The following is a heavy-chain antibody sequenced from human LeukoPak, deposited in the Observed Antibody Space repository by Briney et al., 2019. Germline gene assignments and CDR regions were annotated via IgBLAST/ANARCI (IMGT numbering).Heavy chain of an antibody. Sequence: GGSLRLSCVASGLTVSNHWMSWVRQAPGKGLEWVANIREERGQEYYVDSVKGRFTISKNSAKNSLYLQMNSLRAEDTAVYYCARDSYGDYYFDYWGQGTLVTISS. CDR3: ARDSYGDYYFDY. J-gene: IGHJ4*02. D-gene: IGHD4-17*01. CDR2: IREERGQE. CDR1: GLTVSNHW. V-gene: IGHV3-7*01.